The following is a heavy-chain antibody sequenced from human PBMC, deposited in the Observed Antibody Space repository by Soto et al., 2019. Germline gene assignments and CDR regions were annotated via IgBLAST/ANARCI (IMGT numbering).Heavy chain of an antibody. CDR2: ISGSGSTI. D-gene: IGHD1-1*01. V-gene: IGHV3-48*03. CDR1: GFTFSSCE. J-gene: IGHJ6*02. Sequence: GGSLRLSCAASGFTFSSCEMNWVRQAPGKGLEWVSYISGSGSTIYYADSVKGRFTISIDNAKNSLYLQMNSLRAEDTAVYYCARDLRGNPYCYYGMHXWGQGTTFTVS. CDR3: ARDLRGNPYCYYGMHX.